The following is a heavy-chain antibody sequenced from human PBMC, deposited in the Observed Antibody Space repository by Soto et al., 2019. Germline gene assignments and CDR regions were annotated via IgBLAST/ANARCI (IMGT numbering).Heavy chain of an antibody. Sequence: LRLSCAASGFTFTRYSMNWVRQAPGKGLEWVSSISSTTNYIYYGDSMKGRFTISRDNAKNSLYLEMNSLRAEDTAVYYCARESEDLTSNLDYWGQGTLVTVSS. J-gene: IGHJ4*02. CDR3: ARESEDLTSNLDY. CDR2: ISSTTNYI. CDR1: GFTFTRYS. V-gene: IGHV3-21*06.